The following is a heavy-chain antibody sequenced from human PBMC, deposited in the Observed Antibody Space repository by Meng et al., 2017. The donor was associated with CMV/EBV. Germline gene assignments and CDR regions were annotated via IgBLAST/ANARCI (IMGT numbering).Heavy chain of an antibody. Sequence: GGSLRLSYAASGFTFSSYEMNWVRQAPGKGLEWVSYISSSGSTIYYADSVKGRFTISRDNARKSLYLEMNSLRAEDTAVYYCVRDASYGGDLWGQGTLVTVSS. CDR1: GFTFSSYE. D-gene: IGHD4-23*01. V-gene: IGHV3-48*03. CDR2: ISSSGSTI. J-gene: IGHJ5*02. CDR3: VRDASYGGDL.